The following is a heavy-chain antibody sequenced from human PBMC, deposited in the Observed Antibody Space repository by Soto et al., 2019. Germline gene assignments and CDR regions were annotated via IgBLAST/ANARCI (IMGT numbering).Heavy chain of an antibody. CDR1: GFTFSSYA. CDR3: AKSSTPYYYDSSGYDYYYYYGMDV. CDR2: ISGSGGST. Sequence: EVQLLESGGGLVQPGGSLRLSCAASGFTFSSYAMSWVRQAPGKGLEWVSAISGSGGSTYYADSVKGRFTISRDNSKNTLYRQMNSLRAEDTAVYYCAKSSTPYYYDSSGYDYYYYYGMDVWGQGTTVTVSS. J-gene: IGHJ6*02. V-gene: IGHV3-23*01. D-gene: IGHD3-22*01.